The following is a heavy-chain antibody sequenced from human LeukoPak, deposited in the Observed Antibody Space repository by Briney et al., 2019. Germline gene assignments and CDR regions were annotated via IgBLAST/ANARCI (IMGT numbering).Heavy chain of an antibody. D-gene: IGHD5-24*01. Sequence: GGSLRLSCAASGFTFDDYAMHWVRQAPGKGLEWVSGVSWNSGSIAYADSVKGRFTISRDNAKNSLYLQMNSLRAEDTALYYCAKDIGMATITVGFDYWGQGTLVTVSS. CDR3: AKDIGMATITVGFDY. V-gene: IGHV3-9*01. J-gene: IGHJ4*02. CDR2: VSWNSGSI. CDR1: GFTFDDYA.